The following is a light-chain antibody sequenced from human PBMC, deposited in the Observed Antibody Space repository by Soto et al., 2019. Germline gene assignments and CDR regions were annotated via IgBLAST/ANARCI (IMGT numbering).Light chain of an antibody. CDR1: QSVSSY. Sequence: EIVLTQSPATLSLSPGERATLSCRASQSVSSYLAWYQQKPGQAPRLLIYDASNRATGIPARFSGSGSGTDFTLTISSLEPEDFAVYYCQQRSNWPPVITFGPGTKGDIK. J-gene: IGKJ3*01. CDR3: QQRSNWPPVIT. CDR2: DAS. V-gene: IGKV3-11*01.